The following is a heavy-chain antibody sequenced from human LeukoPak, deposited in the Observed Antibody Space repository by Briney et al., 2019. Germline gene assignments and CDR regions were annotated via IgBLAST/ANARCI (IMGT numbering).Heavy chain of an antibody. CDR1: ALTFSNSW. CDR3: ARHLAGDSLYRHFDY. CDR2: IKQDGSET. D-gene: IGHD5/OR15-5a*01. Sequence: PGRSLRLSCTASALTFSNSWMSWVRQGPGRGLELVANIKQDGSETNYVDSVKGRFTISRDNAKNSLFLQMNSLRGEDTAIYYCARHLAGDSLYRHFDYWGQGTLVTVSS. J-gene: IGHJ4*02. V-gene: IGHV3-7*04.